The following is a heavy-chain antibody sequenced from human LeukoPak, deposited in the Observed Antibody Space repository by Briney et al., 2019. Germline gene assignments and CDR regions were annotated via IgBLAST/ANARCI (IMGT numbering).Heavy chain of an antibody. Sequence: GASVKVSCKASGYTFTCYYIHWVRQAPGQGLEWMGWINPNSGDTNYAQKFQGRVTMTRDTSISTAYMEVSRLRSDDTAVYYCARADGSAWPTGEFDYWGQGTLVTVSS. CDR1: GYTFTCYY. J-gene: IGHJ4*02. CDR2: INPNSGDT. V-gene: IGHV1-2*02. CDR3: ARADGSAWPTGEFDY. D-gene: IGHD6-19*01.